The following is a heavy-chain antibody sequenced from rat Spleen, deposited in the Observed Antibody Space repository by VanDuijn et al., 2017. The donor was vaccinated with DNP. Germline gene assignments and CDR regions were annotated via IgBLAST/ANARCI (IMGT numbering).Heavy chain of an antibody. D-gene: IGHD1-2*01. CDR1: GFSLTSYS. CDR2: MWYDGDT. J-gene: IGHJ1*01. V-gene: IGHV2-34*01. CDR3: ARFITIAAISYWNFDF. Sequence: QVQLKESGPGLVQPSETLSLTCTVSGFSLTSYSVSWVRQPSGKGPEWMGRMWYDGDTAYNSALKSRLSISRDTSKNQVFLKMNSLQTEDTAMYFCARFITIAAISYWNFDFWGPGTMVTVSS.